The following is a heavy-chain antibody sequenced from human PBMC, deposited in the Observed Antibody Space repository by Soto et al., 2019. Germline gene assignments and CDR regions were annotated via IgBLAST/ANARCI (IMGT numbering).Heavy chain of an antibody. Sequence: SETLSLTCTVSGGSISSSSTYYWVWIRQPPGKGLEWIGSIYYSGSTYYNPSLKSRVTISVDTSKNQFSLKLSSVTAADTAVYFCARHGYCGGDCYSFLVGWFDPWGQGTLVTVSS. D-gene: IGHD2-21*02. CDR1: GGSISSSSTYY. CDR2: IYYSGST. J-gene: IGHJ5*02. CDR3: ARHGYCGGDCYSFLVGWFDP. V-gene: IGHV4-39*01.